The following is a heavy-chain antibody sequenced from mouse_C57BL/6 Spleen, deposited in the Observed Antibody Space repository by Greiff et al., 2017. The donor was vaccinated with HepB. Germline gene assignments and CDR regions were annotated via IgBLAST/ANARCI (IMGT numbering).Heavy chain of an antibody. V-gene: IGHV2-2*01. J-gene: IGHJ3*01. CDR3: ARNEGVTTGFAY. CDR2: IWSGGST. Sequence: QVQLKESGPGLVQPSQSLSITCTVSGFSLTSYGVHWVRQSPGKGLEWLGVIWSGGSTDYNAAFISRLSISKDNSKSQVFFKMNSLQADDTAIYYCARNEGVTTGFAYWGQGTLVTVSA. CDR1: GFSLTSYG. D-gene: IGHD2-2*01.